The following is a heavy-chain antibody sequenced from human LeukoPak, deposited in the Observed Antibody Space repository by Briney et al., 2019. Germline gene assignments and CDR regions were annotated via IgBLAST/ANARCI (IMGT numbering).Heavy chain of an antibody. CDR2: INPNSGGT. CDR3: ASLSEIYGSGSYLAY. CDR1: GYTFTGYY. V-gene: IGHV1-2*02. D-gene: IGHD3-10*01. J-gene: IGHJ4*02. Sequence: EASVKVSCKASGYTFTGYYMHWVRQAPGQGLEWMGWINPNSGGTNYAQKFQGRVTMTRDTSISTAYMELSRLRSDDTAVYYCASLSEIYGSGSYLAYWGQGTLVTVSS.